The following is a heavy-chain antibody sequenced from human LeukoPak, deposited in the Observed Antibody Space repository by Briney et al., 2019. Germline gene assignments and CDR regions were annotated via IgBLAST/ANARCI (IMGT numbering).Heavy chain of an antibody. Sequence: GESLKISCKGSGYSFTNYWIGWVRQMPGKGLEWMGIIYPGDSDTRYSPSFQGQVTMSADKSISTAYLQWSSLKASDTAMYYCGRPGGTSGWPFDYWGQGTLVTVSS. CDR2: IYPGDSDT. D-gene: IGHD6-19*01. V-gene: IGHV5-51*01. J-gene: IGHJ4*02. CDR3: GRPGGTSGWPFDY. CDR1: GYSFTNYW.